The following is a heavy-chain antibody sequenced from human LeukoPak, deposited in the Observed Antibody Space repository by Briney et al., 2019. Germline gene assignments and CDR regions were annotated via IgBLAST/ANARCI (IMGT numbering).Heavy chain of an antibody. CDR3: AREAVAGFDY. V-gene: IGHV3-48*04. CDR1: GFTFSSYS. Sequence: GGSLRLSCAASGFTFSSYSMNWVRQAPGKGLEWVSYISSSSTIYYADSVKGRFTISRDNAKNSLYLQMNSLRAEDTAVYYCAREAVAGFDYWGQGTLVTVSS. D-gene: IGHD6-19*01. J-gene: IGHJ4*02. CDR2: ISSSSTI.